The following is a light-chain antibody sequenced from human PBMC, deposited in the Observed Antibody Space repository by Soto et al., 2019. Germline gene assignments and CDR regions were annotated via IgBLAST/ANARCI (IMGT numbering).Light chain of an antibody. Sequence: EIVLTQSPGTLSLSPGDGATLSCRASQSVRGNSLAWYQQKPGQAPRLLIYCASTRATGIPDKFSGSGSGTDFTLTISRLVPEDFAVYYCQQYGSSPYTFGQGTKLEIK. CDR2: CAS. V-gene: IGKV3-20*01. CDR3: QQYGSSPYT. CDR1: QSVRGNS. J-gene: IGKJ2*01.